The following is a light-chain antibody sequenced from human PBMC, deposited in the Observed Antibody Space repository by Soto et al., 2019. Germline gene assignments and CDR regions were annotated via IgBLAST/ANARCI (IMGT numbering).Light chain of an antibody. CDR1: QDVTTN. CDR2: GAS. Sequence: TQFPATVSASPGEGVTLSCRAAQDVTTNFAWYQVKRGQPPRLLIYGASSRATGIPDRFSGSGSGTDFTLTISRLEPEDFAVYYCQQYGSSPRTFGQGTKVEIK. V-gene: IGKV3-20*01. J-gene: IGKJ1*01. CDR3: QQYGSSPRT.